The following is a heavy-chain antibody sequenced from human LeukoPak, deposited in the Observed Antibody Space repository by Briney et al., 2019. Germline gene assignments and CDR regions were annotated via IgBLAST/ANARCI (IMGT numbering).Heavy chain of an antibody. CDR3: ARAEVLLWFGEISYGLAGGFDP. Sequence: SETLSLTCTVSGGSISSSNYYWGWSRQPPGKGLVWNGSIYYSGSTYYNPSLKSRVTISVDTFKNQFSLKLSSVTAADTAVYYCARAEVLLWFGEISYGLAGGFDPWGQGTLVTVSS. J-gene: IGHJ5*02. D-gene: IGHD3-10*01. CDR2: IYYSGST. CDR1: GGSISSSNYY. V-gene: IGHV4-39*07.